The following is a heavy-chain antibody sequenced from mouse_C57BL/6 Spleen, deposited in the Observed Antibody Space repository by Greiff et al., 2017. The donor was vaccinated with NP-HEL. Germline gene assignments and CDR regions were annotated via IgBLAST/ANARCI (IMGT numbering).Heavy chain of an antibody. Sequence: EVQRVESEGGLVQPGSSMKLSCTASGFTFSDYYMAWVRQVPEKGLEWVANINYDGSSTYYLDSLKSRFIISRDNAKNILYLQMSSLKSEDTATYYCARDLNYGNPYWYFDVWGTGTTVTVSS. D-gene: IGHD2-1*01. CDR1: GFTFSDYY. CDR2: INYDGSST. CDR3: ARDLNYGNPYWYFDV. J-gene: IGHJ1*03. V-gene: IGHV5-16*01.